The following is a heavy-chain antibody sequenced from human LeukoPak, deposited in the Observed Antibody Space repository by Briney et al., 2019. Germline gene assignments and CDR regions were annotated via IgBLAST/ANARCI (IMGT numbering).Heavy chain of an antibody. J-gene: IGHJ5*02. V-gene: IGHV4-4*07. CDR3: ARDDSGYEYNWFDP. CDR2: IYTSGST. D-gene: IGHD5-12*01. CDR1: GGSISSYY. Sequence: SETLSLTCTVSGGSISSYYWSWIRQPAGKGLEWIGRIYTSGSTNYNPSLKSRVTMSVDTSKNQFSLKLSSVTAADTAVYYCARDDSGYEYNWFDPWGQGTLVTVSS.